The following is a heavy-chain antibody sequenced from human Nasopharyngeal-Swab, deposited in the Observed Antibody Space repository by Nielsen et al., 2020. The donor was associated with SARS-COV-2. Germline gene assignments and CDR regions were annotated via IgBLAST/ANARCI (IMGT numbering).Heavy chain of an antibody. V-gene: IGHV4-59*01. J-gene: IGHJ5*02. D-gene: IGHD3-3*01. Sequence: WIRQPPGKGLEWIGSTYHSGSTNNNPSLKSRVTITVDTSKNQVSLKLTSVTAADTAVYYCAREHIIGNWFDPWGQGTPVTVSS. CDR3: AREHIIGNWFDP. CDR2: TYHSGST.